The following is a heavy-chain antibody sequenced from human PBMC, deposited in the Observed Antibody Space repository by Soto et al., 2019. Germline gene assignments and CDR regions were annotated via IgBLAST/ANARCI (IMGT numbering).Heavy chain of an antibody. CDR3: AREMATIGGEYDY. J-gene: IGHJ4*02. CDR1: GFTFSSYG. CDR2: IWYDGSNK. V-gene: IGHV3-33*01. D-gene: IGHD5-12*01. Sequence: QVQLVESGGGVVQPGRSLRLSCAASGFTFSSYGMHWVRQAPGKGLEWVAVIWYDGSNKYYADSVKGRFTISRDNSKNTLYLQMNSLRAEDTAVYYGAREMATIGGEYDYWGQGTLVTVSS.